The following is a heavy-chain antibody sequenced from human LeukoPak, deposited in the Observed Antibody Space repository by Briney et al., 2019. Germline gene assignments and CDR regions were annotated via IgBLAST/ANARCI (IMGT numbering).Heavy chain of an antibody. CDR2: ISYDGSNK. J-gene: IGHJ4*02. Sequence: GRSLRLSCAASGFTFSNYGMHWVRQAPGKGLEWVAVISYDGSNKYYADSLKGRFTISRDNSKNTLYLQMNSLRAEDTAVYYCAKGGIVVVVAANPPAYWGQGTLVTVSS. CDR1: GFTFSNYG. CDR3: AKGGIVVVVAANPPAY. D-gene: IGHD2-15*01. V-gene: IGHV3-30*18.